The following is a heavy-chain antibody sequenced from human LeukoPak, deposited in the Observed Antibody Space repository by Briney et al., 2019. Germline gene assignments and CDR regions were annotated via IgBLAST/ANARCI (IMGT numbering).Heavy chain of an antibody. J-gene: IGHJ3*02. CDR2: INHSGST. D-gene: IGHD3/OR15-3a*01. V-gene: IGHV4-34*01. CDR1: GGSFSGYY. Sequence: SETLSLTCAVYGGSFSGYYWSWIRQPPGKRLEWIGEINHSGSTNYNPSLKSRVTISVDTSKNQFSLKLSSVTAADTAVYYCASGSFGHDAFDIWGQGTMVTVSS. CDR3: ASGSFGHDAFDI.